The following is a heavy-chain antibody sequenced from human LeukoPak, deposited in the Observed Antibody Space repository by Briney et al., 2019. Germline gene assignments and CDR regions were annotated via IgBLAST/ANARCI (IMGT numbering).Heavy chain of an antibody. CDR3: ARDRDFWSGQEGY. J-gene: IGHJ4*02. CDR2: ISYDGSNK. D-gene: IGHD3-3*01. CDR1: GFTFSSYW. V-gene: IGHV3-30-3*01. Sequence: PGGSLRLSCAASGFTFSSYWMSWVRQAPGKGLEWVAVISYDGSNKYYADSVKGRFTISRDNSKNTLYLQMNSLRAEDTAVYYCARDRDFWSGQEGYWGQGTLVTVSS.